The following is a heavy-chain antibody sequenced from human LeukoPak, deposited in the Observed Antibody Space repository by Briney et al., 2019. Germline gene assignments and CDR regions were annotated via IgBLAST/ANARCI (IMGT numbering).Heavy chain of an antibody. CDR1: GGSISSRNW. CDR2: IYHSGST. Sequence: SETLSLTCAVSGGSISSRNWWSWVRQPPGKGLEWIGEIYHSGSTNYNSSLESRVTISVDKSKNQFSLKLASVTAADTAVYYCARGKLSSSWVFDYWGQGTLVTVSS. D-gene: IGHD6-13*01. V-gene: IGHV4-4*02. CDR3: ARGKLSSSWVFDY. J-gene: IGHJ4*02.